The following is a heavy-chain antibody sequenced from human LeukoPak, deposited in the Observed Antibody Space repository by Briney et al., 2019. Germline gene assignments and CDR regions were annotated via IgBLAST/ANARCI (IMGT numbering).Heavy chain of an antibody. V-gene: IGHV3-33*01. J-gene: IGHJ4*02. CDR3: ARDVSYNSLDY. Sequence: GGSLRLSCATSGFTFSSHGFYWVRQAPGKGLEWVAVIWYDGSKKYYADSVKGRSTISRDNSKNTLYLEMNRLRAEDTAVYYCARDVSYNSLDYWGQGTLVTVSS. CDR2: IWYDGSKK. CDR1: GFTFSSHG. D-gene: IGHD6-13*01.